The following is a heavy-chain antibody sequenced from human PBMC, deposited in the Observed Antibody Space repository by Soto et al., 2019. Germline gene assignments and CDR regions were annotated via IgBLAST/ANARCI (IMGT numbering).Heavy chain of an antibody. CDR2: MNPNSGNT. CDR1: GYTFTSYD. Sequence: QVQLVQSGAEVKKPGASVKVSCKASGYTFTSYDINWVRQATGQGHEWMGWMNPNSGNTGYAQKFQGRVTMTRNTSISTAYMELSSLRSEDTAVYYCARDGYSYGYRWSWFAPWGQVTLFTVSS. V-gene: IGHV1-8*01. CDR3: ARDGYSYGYRWSWFAP. J-gene: IGHJ5*02. D-gene: IGHD5-18*01.